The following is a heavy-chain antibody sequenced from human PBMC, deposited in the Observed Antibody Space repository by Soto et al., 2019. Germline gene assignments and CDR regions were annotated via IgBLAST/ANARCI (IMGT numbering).Heavy chain of an antibody. Sequence: SETLSLTCTVSGGSISSYYWSWIRQPPGKGLEWIGYIYYSGSTNYNPSLKSRVTISVDTSKNQFSLKLNSVTAADTAVYYCARGRGGWFINQLLNAFDIWGQGTMVTVSS. J-gene: IGHJ3*02. V-gene: IGHV4-59*01. CDR1: GGSISSYY. D-gene: IGHD2-2*01. CDR3: ARGRGGWFINQLLNAFDI. CDR2: IYYSGST.